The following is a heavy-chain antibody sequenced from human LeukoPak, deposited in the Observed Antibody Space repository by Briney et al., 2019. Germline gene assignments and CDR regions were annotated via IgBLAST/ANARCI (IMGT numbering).Heavy chain of an antibody. J-gene: IGHJ4*02. D-gene: IGHD3-22*01. V-gene: IGHV3-48*02. CDR1: GFSFIYYS. CDR2: ISSSSTI. CDR3: ARGGDTSGYYFGY. Sequence: PGGSLRLSCAASGFSFIYYSMNWVRQAPGKGLEWVAHISSSSTIYYADSVKGRFIVSRDDAKDSVFLQMNTLRDEDTAVYYCARGGDTSGYYFGYWGQGTRVTVSS.